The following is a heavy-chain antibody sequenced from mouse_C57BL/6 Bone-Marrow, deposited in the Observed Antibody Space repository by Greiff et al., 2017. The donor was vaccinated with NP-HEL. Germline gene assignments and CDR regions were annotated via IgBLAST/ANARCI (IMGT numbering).Heavy chain of an antibody. J-gene: IGHJ3*01. CDR3: ARSYGYDGGWFAY. Sequence: DVMLVESGGGLVQPGGSLSLSCAASGFTFTDYYMSWVRQPPGKALEWLGFIRNKANGYTTEYSASVKGRFTISRDNSQSIFYLQMNALRAEDSATYYCARSYGYDGGWFAYWGQGTLVTVSA. D-gene: IGHD2-2*01. V-gene: IGHV7-3*01. CDR2: IRNKANGYTT. CDR1: GFTFTDYY.